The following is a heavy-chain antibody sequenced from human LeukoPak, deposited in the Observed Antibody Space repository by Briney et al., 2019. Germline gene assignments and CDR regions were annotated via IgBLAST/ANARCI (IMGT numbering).Heavy chain of an antibody. CDR2: IHHSGST. D-gene: IGHD6-13*01. CDR3: ARVTVAAGIWSFAY. CDR1: GGSISSGNW. V-gene: IGHV4-4*02. Sequence: SGTLSLTCAVSGGSISSGNWWSWVRQAPGKGLEWIGEIHHSGSTNYNPSLKSRVTISVDKSKNQFSLNLSSMTAADTAVYYCARVTVAAGIWSFAYWGQGTLVTVSS. J-gene: IGHJ4*02.